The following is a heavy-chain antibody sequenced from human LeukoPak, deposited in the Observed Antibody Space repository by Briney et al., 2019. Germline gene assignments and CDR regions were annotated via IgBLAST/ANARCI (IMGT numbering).Heavy chain of an antibody. CDR1: GFTFENYA. CDR3: TKGDCSGGDCYGGADY. D-gene: IGHD2-21*02. CDR2: ISGTSGNT. Sequence: GGSLRLSCVASGFTFENYAMKWVRQAPGKGLEWVSAISGTSGNTFYADSVKGRFTISRDNSKNTLYLQMTSLRAVDTAIYYCTKGDCSGGDCYGGADYRGQGTLIIVSS. J-gene: IGHJ4*02. V-gene: IGHV3-23*01.